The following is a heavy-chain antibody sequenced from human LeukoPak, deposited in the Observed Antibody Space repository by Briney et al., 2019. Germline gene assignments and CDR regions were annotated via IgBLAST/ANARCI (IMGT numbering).Heavy chain of an antibody. D-gene: IGHD3-10*01. Sequence: ASVKVSCKASGYTFTDYYIHWVRQAPGQGLECMGWINPNSGGTNYAQKFQGRVTMTRDTSISTAYMELSSLRSDDTAVYYCARGGSGSYFSWLDPWGQGTLVTVSS. CDR1: GYTFTDYY. CDR3: ARGGSGSYFSWLDP. J-gene: IGHJ5*02. CDR2: INPNSGGT. V-gene: IGHV1-2*02.